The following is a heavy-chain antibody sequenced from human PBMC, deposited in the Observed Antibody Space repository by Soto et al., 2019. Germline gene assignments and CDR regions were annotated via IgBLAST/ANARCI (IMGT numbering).Heavy chain of an antibody. J-gene: IGHJ6*02. CDR3: ARGVDFWSGYTRHGMDV. CDR2: IIPIFGTA. Sequence: QVQLVQSGAEVKKPGSSVKVSCKASGGTFSSYAISWVRQAPGQGLEWMGGIIPIFGTANYAQKFQGRVTITADKSTSTDYMEMSSLRSEDTAVYYCARGVDFWSGYTRHGMDVWGQGTTVTVSS. V-gene: IGHV1-69*06. CDR1: GGTFSSYA. D-gene: IGHD3-3*01.